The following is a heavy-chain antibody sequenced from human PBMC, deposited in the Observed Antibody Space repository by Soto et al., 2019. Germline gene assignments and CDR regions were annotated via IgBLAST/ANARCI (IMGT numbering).Heavy chain of an antibody. CDR2: ISAYNGNT. J-gene: IGHJ5*02. Sequence: VASVKVSCKASGYTFTSYGISWVRQAPGQGLEWMGWISAYNGNTNYAQKLQGRVTMTTDTSTSTAYMELRSLRSDDTAVYYCARFECSSTSCWHFSFDPWGQGTLVTVSS. D-gene: IGHD2-2*01. CDR1: GYTFTSYG. CDR3: ARFECSSTSCWHFSFDP. V-gene: IGHV1-18*01.